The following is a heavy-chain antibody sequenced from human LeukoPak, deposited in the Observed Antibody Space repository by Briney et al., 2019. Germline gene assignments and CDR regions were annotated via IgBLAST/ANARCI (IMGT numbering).Heavy chain of an antibody. CDR2: IKQDGSEK. CDR1: GFTLSTFW. CDR3: ARGNYGDSSFDY. J-gene: IGHJ4*02. Sequence: GGSLRLSCAASGFTLSTFWMSWVRQAPGKGLEWVANIKQDGSEKHYVDSVKGRFTISRDNSKNTLYLQMNSLRAEDTAVYYCARGNYGDSSFDYWGQGTLVTVSS. D-gene: IGHD4-17*01. V-gene: IGHV3-7*01.